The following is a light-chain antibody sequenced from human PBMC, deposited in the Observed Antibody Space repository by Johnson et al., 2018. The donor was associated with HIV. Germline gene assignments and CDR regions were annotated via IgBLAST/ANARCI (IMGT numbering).Light chain of an antibody. CDR3: GTWDTSLSAGGF. J-gene: IGLJ1*01. CDR1: SSNIGNND. V-gene: IGLV1-51*01. Sequence: QSVLTQPPSVSAAPGQKVTISCSGSSSNIGNNDVSWYQQLPGTAPKLLIYDNNKRPSGIPDRFSGSKSGTSATLAITGLHTGDEADYYCGTWDTSLSAGGFLGTGTRVTVL. CDR2: DNN.